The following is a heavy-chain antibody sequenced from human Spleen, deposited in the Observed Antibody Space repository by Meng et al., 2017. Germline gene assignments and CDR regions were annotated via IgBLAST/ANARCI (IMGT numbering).Heavy chain of an antibody. J-gene: IGHJ4*02. V-gene: IGHV4-34*01. CDR1: GGSFSGYY. CDR3: ARELGVVVIIEYYFDY. Sequence: SETLSLTCAVYGGSFSGYYWSWIRQPPGKGLEWIGEINHSGSTNYNPSLKSRVTISVDTSKNQFSLKLSSVTAEDTAVYYCARELGVVVIIEYYFDYWGQGTLVTVSS. CDR2: INHSGST. D-gene: IGHD3-22*01.